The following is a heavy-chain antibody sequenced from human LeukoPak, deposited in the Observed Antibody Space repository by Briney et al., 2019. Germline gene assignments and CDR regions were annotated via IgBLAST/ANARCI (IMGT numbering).Heavy chain of an antibody. Sequence: GESLKISCKASGYNFTSYWIGWVRQMPGKGLEWMGIIYPGDSDTRYSPSFQGQVTISADKSISTAYLQWSSLKASDTAMYYCARSTVTTPDWFDPWGQGTLVTVSS. J-gene: IGHJ5*02. CDR2: IYPGDSDT. V-gene: IGHV5-51*01. CDR1: GYNFTSYW. D-gene: IGHD4-17*01. CDR3: ARSTVTTPDWFDP.